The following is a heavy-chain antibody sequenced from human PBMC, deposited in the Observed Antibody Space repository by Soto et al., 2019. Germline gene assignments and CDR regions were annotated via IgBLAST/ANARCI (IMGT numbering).Heavy chain of an antibody. J-gene: IGHJ6*02. CDR2: IYYSGST. CDR1: GGSISSGGYY. V-gene: IGHV4-31*03. CDR3: ARDRLYDFWSGYRGDYGMDV. Sequence: SETLSLSCTVSGGSISSGGYYWSWIRQHPGKGLEWIGYIYYSGSTYYNPSLKSRVTISVDTSKNQFSLKLSSVTAADTAVYYCARDRLYDFWSGYRGDYGMDVWGQGTTVTVSS. D-gene: IGHD3-3*01.